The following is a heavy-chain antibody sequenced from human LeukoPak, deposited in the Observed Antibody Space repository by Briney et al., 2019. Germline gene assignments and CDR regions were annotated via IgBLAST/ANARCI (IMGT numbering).Heavy chain of an antibody. CDR2: ISSSSTI. CDR1: GFTFSDYY. V-gene: IGHV3-69-1*01. D-gene: IGHD2-15*01. Sequence: GGSLRLSCAASGFTFSDYYMNWVRQAPGKGLEWVSSISSSSTIYYADSVKGRFTISRDNAKNSLYLQMNSLRAEDTAVYYCASYDCSGGSCSFYFDHWGQGTLVTVSS. CDR3: ASYDCSGGSCSFYFDH. J-gene: IGHJ4*02.